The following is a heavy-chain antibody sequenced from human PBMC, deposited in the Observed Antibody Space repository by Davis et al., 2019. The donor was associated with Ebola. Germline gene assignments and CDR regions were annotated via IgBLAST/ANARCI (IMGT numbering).Heavy chain of an antibody. J-gene: IGHJ4*02. D-gene: IGHD4-17*01. Sequence: PGGSLRLSCAASGFTFSTAWMSWVRQAPGKVQVYVARTSSDGGITSYADSVKGRFTISRDNAKSTLYLQMNSLTAEDTAVYYCVRTTYGAPEYWGQGTLVTVSS. CDR3: VRTTYGAPEY. V-gene: IGHV3-74*01. CDR1: GFTFSTAW. CDR2: TSSDGGIT.